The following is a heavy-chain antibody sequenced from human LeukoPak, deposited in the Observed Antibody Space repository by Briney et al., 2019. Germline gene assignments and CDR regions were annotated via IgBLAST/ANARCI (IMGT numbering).Heavy chain of an antibody. V-gene: IGHV3-30*02. Sequence: GGSLRLSCAASGFTFSSYGMHWVRQAPGKGLEWVAFIRYDGSNKYYADSVKGRFTISRDNSKNTLYLQMNSLRAEDTAVYYCAKVGDSSSWYPSGNFDHWGQGTLVTVSS. J-gene: IGHJ4*02. CDR1: GFTFSSYG. D-gene: IGHD6-13*01. CDR3: AKVGDSSSWYPSGNFDH. CDR2: IRYDGSNK.